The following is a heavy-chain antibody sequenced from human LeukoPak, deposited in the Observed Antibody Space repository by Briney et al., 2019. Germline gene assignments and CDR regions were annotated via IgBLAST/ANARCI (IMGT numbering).Heavy chain of an antibody. CDR2: ISSSSSSYI. V-gene: IGHV3-21*01. CDR3: ARDSRDYYGMDV. J-gene: IGHJ6*02. CDR1: GFTFSSYS. Sequence: GGSLRLSCAASGFTFSSYSMTWVRQAPGKGLEWVSSISSSSSSYIYYADSVKGRFTISRDNAKNSLYLQMNSLRAEDTAVYYCARDSRDYYGMDVWGQGTTVTVSS.